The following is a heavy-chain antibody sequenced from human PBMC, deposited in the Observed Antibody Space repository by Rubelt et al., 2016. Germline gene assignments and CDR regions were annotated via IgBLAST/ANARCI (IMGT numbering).Heavy chain of an antibody. CDR2: IYYSGST. CDR1: GGSISSYY. D-gene: IGHD5-12*01. J-gene: IGHJ5*02. Sequence: QVQLQESGPGLVKPSETLSLTCTVSGGSISSYYWSWIRQPPGKGLEWIGYIYYSGSTNYNPSLKGRVTISVDTSKNQFSLKLSSVTAADTAVYYCAREGGYDPAGWFDPWGQGTLVTVSS. V-gene: IGHV4-59*01. CDR3: AREGGYDPAGWFDP.